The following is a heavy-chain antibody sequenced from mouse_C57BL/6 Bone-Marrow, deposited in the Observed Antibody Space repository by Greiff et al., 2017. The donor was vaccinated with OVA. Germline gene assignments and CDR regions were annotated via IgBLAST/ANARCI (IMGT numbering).Heavy chain of an antibody. CDR1: GFTFSDYY. Sequence: EVKLVESGGGLVQPGGSLKLSCAASGFTFSDYYMYWVRQTPEKSLEWVAYISNGGGSTYYPDTVKGRFTISSDNAKNTLYLQMSRLKSEDTAMYYCARRFAYWGQGTLVTVSA. CDR2: ISNGGGST. J-gene: IGHJ3*01. V-gene: IGHV5-12*01. CDR3: ARRFAY.